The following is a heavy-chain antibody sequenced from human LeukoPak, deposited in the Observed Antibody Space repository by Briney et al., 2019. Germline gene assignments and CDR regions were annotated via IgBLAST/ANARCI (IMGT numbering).Heavy chain of an antibody. CDR3: ARGAPSRVWIDP. CDR2: IYYSGST. V-gene: IGHV4-30-4*08. D-gene: IGHD6-6*01. Sequence: SETLSLTCTVSGGSISSGDYYWSWIRQPPGKGLEWIGYIYYSGSTFYNPSLKSRVTISVDTSKNHFSLKLNPVTAADTAVYYCARGAPSRVWIDPWGQGTLVTVSS. CDR1: GGSISSGDYY. J-gene: IGHJ5*02.